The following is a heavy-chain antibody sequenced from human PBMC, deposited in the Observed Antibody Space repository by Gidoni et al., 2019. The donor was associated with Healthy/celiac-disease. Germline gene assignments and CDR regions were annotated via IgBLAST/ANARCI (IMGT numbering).Heavy chain of an antibody. J-gene: IGHJ2*01. CDR2: ISYDGSNK. D-gene: IGHD1-7*01. CDR1: GFTFSSYA. CDR3: AREELRYFDL. Sequence: QVQLVESGGGVVQPGRSLRLSCAASGFTFSSYAMHWVRQAPGKGLEWVAVISYDGSNKYYADSVKGRFTISRDNSKNTLYLQMNSLRAEDTAVYYCAREELRYFDLWGRGTLVTVSS. V-gene: IGHV3-30*04.